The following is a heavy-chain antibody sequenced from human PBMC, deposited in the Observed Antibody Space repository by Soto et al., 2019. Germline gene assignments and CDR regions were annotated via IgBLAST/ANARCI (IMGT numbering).Heavy chain of an antibody. J-gene: IGHJ4*02. CDR3: ARGGLRGYSYGSYFDY. D-gene: IGHD5-18*01. CDR2: IYHGGSA. CDR1: GGSISSDY. V-gene: IGHV4-59*01. Sequence: SETLSLTCTVSGGSISSDYWSWIRQPPGKRLEYIGFIYHGGSANYNPSLESRVTISVDTSKNQFSLKLSSVTAADTAVYYCARGGLRGYSYGSYFDYWGQGTLVTVSS.